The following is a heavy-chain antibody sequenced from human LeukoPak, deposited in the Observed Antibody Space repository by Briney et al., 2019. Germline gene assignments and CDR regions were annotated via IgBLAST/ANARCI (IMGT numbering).Heavy chain of an antibody. CDR1: GGSISSSSYY. J-gene: IGHJ4*02. CDR3: ARDLFRTGPVDY. V-gene: IGHV4-39*07. Sequence: PSETLSLTCTVSGGSISSSSYYWGWIRQPPGKGLEWIGSIYYSGSTYYNPSLKSRVTISVDTSKNQFSLKLSSVTAADTAVYYCARDLFRTGPVDYWGQGTLVTVSS. D-gene: IGHD7-27*01. CDR2: IYYSGST.